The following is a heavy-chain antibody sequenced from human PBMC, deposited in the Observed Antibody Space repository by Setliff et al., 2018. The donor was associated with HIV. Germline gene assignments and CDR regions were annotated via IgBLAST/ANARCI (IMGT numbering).Heavy chain of an antibody. CDR1: GFTFSHFW. J-gene: IGHJ5*02. CDR2: IKKDGSEI. CDR3: ANLWEVGA. D-gene: IGHD1-26*01. Sequence: GGSLRLSCATSGFTFSHFWMNWVRQAPGKGLEWVATIKKDGSEIYYVDSVKGRFTISRDNARTSLYLEMSSLRVEDTAVYLCANLWEVGAWGQGTLVTVSS. V-gene: IGHV3-7*03.